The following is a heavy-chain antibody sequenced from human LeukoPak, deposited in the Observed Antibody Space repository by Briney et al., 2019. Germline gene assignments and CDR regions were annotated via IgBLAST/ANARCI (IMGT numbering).Heavy chain of an antibody. J-gene: IGHJ4*02. Sequence: GGSLRLSCAASGFTFASYGMSWVRQAPGKGLVWVSGISGSSGTTYYADSVKGRFTISRDNSKNTVYLQMNSLRDEDTAVYYCAKGGSSWFLGDWGQGTLVTVSS. D-gene: IGHD6-13*01. CDR3: AKGGSSWFLGD. CDR1: GFTFASYG. CDR2: ISGSSGTT. V-gene: IGHV3-23*01.